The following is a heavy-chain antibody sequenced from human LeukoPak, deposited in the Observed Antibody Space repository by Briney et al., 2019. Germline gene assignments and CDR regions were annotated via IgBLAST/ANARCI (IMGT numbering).Heavy chain of an antibody. CDR2: ISGGGST. CDR3: SKGQELDDGVLES. V-gene: IGHV3-53*01. CDR1: GFTVSDNY. Sequence: GGSLRLSCAASGFTVSDNYTSWVRQAPGKGLEWVSAISGGGSTYYADSVKGRFIISRDNSKNTVYLQLNSLSAEDTAIYYCSKGQELDDGVLESWGRGTLVTVSS. J-gene: IGHJ4*02. D-gene: IGHD1-1*01.